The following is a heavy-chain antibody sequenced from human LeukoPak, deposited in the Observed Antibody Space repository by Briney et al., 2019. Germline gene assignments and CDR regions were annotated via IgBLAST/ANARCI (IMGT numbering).Heavy chain of an antibody. V-gene: IGHV1-18*01. CDR3: ARGGYRSGGSCYYGMDV. CDR2: ISAYNGNT. D-gene: IGHD2-15*01. CDR1: GYTFPSYG. Sequence: ASVKVSCKASGYTFPSYGISWVRQAPGQGLEWMGWISAYNGNTNYAQKLQGRVPLTTDTSTSTAYMELRSLRSDDTAVYYCARGGYRSGGSCYYGMDVWGQGTTVTVSS. J-gene: IGHJ6*02.